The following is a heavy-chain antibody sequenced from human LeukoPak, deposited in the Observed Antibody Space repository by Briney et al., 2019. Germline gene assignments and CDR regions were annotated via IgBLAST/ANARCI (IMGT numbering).Heavy chain of an antibody. CDR1: GFTFSSND. CDR3: AKFSGSYYGPFDY. CDR2: ISITSKTI. D-gene: IGHD1-26*01. V-gene: IGHV3-48*01. Sequence: GGSLRLSCTGSGFTFSSNDMSWVRQPPGKGLEWVSYISITSKTIKYADSVKGRFTISRDNAKNSLYLQMNSLRADDTAVYYCAKFSGSYYGPFDYWGQGTLVTVSS. J-gene: IGHJ4*02.